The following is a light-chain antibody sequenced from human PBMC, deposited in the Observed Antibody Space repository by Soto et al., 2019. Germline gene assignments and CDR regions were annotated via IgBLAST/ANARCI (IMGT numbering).Light chain of an antibody. CDR3: QQYYTYPPLT. Sequence: AIRMTQSPSSISASTGDRVTITCRASQAISSYLGWYQQKPGKAPKLLIYAASTLQSGVPSRFSGSGSGTDFTLTISCLQSEDFATYYCQQYYTYPPLTFGGGTKVEIK. V-gene: IGKV1-8*01. CDR1: QAISSY. J-gene: IGKJ4*01. CDR2: AAS.